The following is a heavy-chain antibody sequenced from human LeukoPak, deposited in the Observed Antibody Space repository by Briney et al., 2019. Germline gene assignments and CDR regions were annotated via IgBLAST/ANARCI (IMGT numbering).Heavy chain of an antibody. J-gene: IGHJ4*02. CDR2: IMQDGSEK. V-gene: IGHV3-7*03. D-gene: IGHD3-10*01. Sequence: GGSLRLSCAASGFTFSSYWMIWVRQAPGKGLKWVANIMQDGSEKYYVDSVKGRFTVSRDNAKNLLYLQMNSLRAEDTALYYCAKDVGHYYGSGSSFDYWGQGTLVTVSS. CDR3: AKDVGHYYGSGSSFDY. CDR1: GFTFSSYW.